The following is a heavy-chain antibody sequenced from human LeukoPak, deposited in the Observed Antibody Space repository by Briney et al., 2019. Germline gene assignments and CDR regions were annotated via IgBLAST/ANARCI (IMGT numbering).Heavy chain of an antibody. Sequence: PSETLSLTCTVSGGSIFNSAYFWGWIRQPPGKGLEWIGNIYYTGSTHYNVSLESRATMSLDRSRNQFSLKLSSVTAADTADYYCARVRDIALPGDRYMDVWGKGTTVTVSS. D-gene: IGHD5-12*01. V-gene: IGHV4-39*01. CDR1: GGSIFNSAYF. J-gene: IGHJ6*03. CDR2: IYYTGST. CDR3: ARVRDIALPGDRYMDV.